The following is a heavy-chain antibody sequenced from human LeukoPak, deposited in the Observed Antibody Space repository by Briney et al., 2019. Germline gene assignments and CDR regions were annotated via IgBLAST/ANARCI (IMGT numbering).Heavy chain of an antibody. J-gene: IGHJ4*02. V-gene: IGHV1-18*01. D-gene: IGHD2-2*01. CDR2: ISAYNGNT. Sequence: ASVKVSCKVSGYTFTSYGITWVRQAPGQGLEWMGWISAYNGNTNYAQKLQGRVTMTTDTSTSTAYMELRSLRSDDTAVYYCARVGYCSSTSCYGYVDYWGQGTLVTVSS. CDR1: GYTFTSYG. CDR3: ARVGYCSSTSCYGYVDY.